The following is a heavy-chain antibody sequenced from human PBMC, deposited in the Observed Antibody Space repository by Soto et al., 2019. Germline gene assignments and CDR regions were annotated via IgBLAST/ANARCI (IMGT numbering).Heavy chain of an antibody. CDR1: GYSFAGYW. Sequence: GESLKISCKGSGYSFAGYWITWVRQKPGKGLEWMGRIDPNDSQTYYSPSFRGHVTISVTKSSTTVFLQWSSLRASDTAMYYCARQIYDSDTGPNFQYYFDSWGQGTPVTVSS. D-gene: IGHD3-22*01. CDR2: IDPNDSQT. V-gene: IGHV5-10-1*01. J-gene: IGHJ4*02. CDR3: ARQIYDSDTGPNFQYYFDS.